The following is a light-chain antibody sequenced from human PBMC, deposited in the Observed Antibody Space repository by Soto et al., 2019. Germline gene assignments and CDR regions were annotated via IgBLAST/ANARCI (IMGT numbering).Light chain of an antibody. J-gene: IGKJ2*01. CDR1: QSVSSTY. V-gene: IGKV3-20*01. Sequence: EIVLTQSPGTLSLSPGERATLSCRASQSVSSTYFAWYQQKPGQALRLLIYGAASRATGIPDRCSGRGSGTDFTLTISRLEPEDFAVYYCQQYGSSPPTVGQGTKLEIK. CDR3: QQYGSSPPT. CDR2: GAA.